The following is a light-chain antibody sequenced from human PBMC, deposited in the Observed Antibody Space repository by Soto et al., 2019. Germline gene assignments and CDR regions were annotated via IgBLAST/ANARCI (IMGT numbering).Light chain of an antibody. CDR2: GAS. CDR1: QSVSSN. CDR3: QQYDNGPPWT. V-gene: IGKV3-15*01. Sequence: EMVMTQSPATLSVSPGERATLSCRASQSVSSNLAWYQQKPGQAPRLLIYGASTRATGIPARSSGSGSGTDFTLTISRLEPEDFAVYHCQQYDNGPPWTFGQGTKVDIK. J-gene: IGKJ1*01.